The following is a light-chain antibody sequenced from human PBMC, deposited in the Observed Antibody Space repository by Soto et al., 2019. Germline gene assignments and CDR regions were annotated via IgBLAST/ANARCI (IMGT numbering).Light chain of an antibody. Sequence: EIVLTQSPATLSVSPGESATLSCRASQSVRRYLAWYQQKPGQAPRLLIYDASTRATGIPARFSGSGSETDFTLTITSLEPEDFAVYYCQQRNNWPPITFGQGTRLEIK. CDR3: QQRNNWPPIT. J-gene: IGKJ5*01. CDR2: DAS. V-gene: IGKV3-11*01. CDR1: QSVRRY.